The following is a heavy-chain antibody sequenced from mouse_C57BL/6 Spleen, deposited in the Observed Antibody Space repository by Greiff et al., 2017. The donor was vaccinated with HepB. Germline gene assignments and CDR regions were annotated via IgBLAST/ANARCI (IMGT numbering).Heavy chain of an antibody. V-gene: IGHV1-54*01. J-gene: IGHJ3*01. CDR2: INPGSGGT. D-gene: IGHD1-1*01. CDR1: GYAFTNYL. Sequence: VMLVESGAELVRPGTSVKVSCKASGYAFTNYLIEWVKQRPGQGLEWIGVINPGSGGTNYNEKFKGKATLTADKSSSTAYMQLSSLTSEDSAVYFCARRGYGSSYEGFAYWGQGTLVTVSA. CDR3: ARRGYGSSYEGFAY.